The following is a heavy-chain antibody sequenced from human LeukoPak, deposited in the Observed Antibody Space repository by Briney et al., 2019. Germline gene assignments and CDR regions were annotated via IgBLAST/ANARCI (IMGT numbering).Heavy chain of an antibody. V-gene: IGHV3-23*01. Sequence: GGSLRLSCAASGFTFSSYAMSWVRQAPGKGLEWVSAISGSGGSTYYADSVKGRSTISRDNSKNTLYLQMNSLRAEDTAVYYCAKFADSSGYYRYYFDYWGQGTLVTVSS. D-gene: IGHD3-22*01. CDR1: GFTFSSYA. CDR3: AKFADSSGYYRYYFDY. CDR2: ISGSGGST. J-gene: IGHJ4*02.